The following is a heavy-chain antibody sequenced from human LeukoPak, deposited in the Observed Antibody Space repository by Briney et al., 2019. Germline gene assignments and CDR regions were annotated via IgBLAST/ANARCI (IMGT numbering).Heavy chain of an antibody. CDR3: ARRLTQYVCFDP. CDR1: GDSVSSNSVT. Sequence: SQTLSLTCAISGDSVSSNSVTWNWIRQSPSRGLVWLGRTYYRSTWYNDYAVSVRGRITVNPDTSKNQFSLHLNSVTPEDTAVYYCARRLTQYVCFDPWGQGILVTVSS. V-gene: IGHV6-1*01. D-gene: IGHD2-2*01. CDR2: TYYRSTWYN. J-gene: IGHJ5*02.